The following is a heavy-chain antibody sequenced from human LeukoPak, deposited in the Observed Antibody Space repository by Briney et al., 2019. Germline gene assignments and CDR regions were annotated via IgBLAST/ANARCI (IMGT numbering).Heavy chain of an antibody. CDR1: GFTFSSYS. J-gene: IGHJ3*02. D-gene: IGHD3-3*01. Sequence: PGGSLRLSCAASGFTFSSYSMNWVRQAPGKGLEWVSYIRSSSSTIYYADSVKGRFTISTDNANNSLYLQMNSLRAEDTAVYYCARSLRNAFDIWGQGTMVTVPS. CDR2: IRSSSSTI. CDR3: ARSLRNAFDI. V-gene: IGHV3-48*01.